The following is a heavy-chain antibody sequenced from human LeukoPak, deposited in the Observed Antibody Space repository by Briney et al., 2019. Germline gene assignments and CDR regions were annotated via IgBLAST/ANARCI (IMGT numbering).Heavy chain of an antibody. V-gene: IGHV1-69*05. CDR2: IIPIFGTA. CDR3: AIGVATISYYYYMDV. J-gene: IGHJ6*03. CDR1: GGTFSSYA. D-gene: IGHD5-12*01. Sequence: SVKVSCKASGGTFSSYAISWVRQAPGRGLEWMGGIIPIFGTANYAQKFQGRVTITTDESTSTAYMELSSLRSEDTAVYYCAIGVATISYYYYMDVWGKGTTVTVSS.